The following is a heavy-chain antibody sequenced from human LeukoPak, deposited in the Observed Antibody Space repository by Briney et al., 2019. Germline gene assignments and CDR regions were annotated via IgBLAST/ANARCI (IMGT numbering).Heavy chain of an antibody. Sequence: SSETLSLTCNVSGGSISSYYWSWIRQPPGKGLEWIGYIYYSGSTNYSPSLKSRVTISVDTSKNQFSLELSSVTAADTAVYYCARHGCSAGGCPFQHWGQGTLVTVSS. J-gene: IGHJ1*01. CDR2: IYYSGST. D-gene: IGHD2-15*01. V-gene: IGHV4-59*08. CDR1: GGSISSYY. CDR3: ARHGCSAGGCPFQH.